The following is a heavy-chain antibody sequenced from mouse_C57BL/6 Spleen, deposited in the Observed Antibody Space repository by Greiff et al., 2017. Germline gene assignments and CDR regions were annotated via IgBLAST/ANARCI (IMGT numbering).Heavy chain of an antibody. J-gene: IGHJ4*01. D-gene: IGHD1-1*01. Sequence: QVQLQQSGAELVRPGASVKLSCKASGYTFTDYYINWVKQRPGQGLEWIARIYPGSGNTYYNEKFKGKATLTAEKSSSTAYMQLSSLTSEDSAVYFCARGGSSYDDYYAMDYWGQGTSVTVSS. V-gene: IGHV1-76*01. CDR3: ARGGSSYDDYYAMDY. CDR1: GYTFTDYY. CDR2: IYPGSGNT.